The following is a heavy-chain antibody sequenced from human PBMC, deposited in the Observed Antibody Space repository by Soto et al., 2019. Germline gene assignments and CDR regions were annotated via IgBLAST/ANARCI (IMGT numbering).Heavy chain of an antibody. J-gene: IGHJ4*02. V-gene: IGHV1-46*04. CDR3: ARGLGLGDY. Sequence: QVQLVQSGAEVKKPGASVKLSCKASGYTFTSYYIHWVRQAPGQGLEWIGIINPNGGSTNYAYTLKGRRTVTRDTSTATGYMELGALTSEDTAVYYCARGLGLGDYWGQGTLVTVSS. D-gene: IGHD3-9*01. CDR2: INPNGGST. CDR1: GYTFTSYY.